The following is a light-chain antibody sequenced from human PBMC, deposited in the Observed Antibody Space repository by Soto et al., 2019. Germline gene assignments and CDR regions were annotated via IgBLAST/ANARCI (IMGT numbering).Light chain of an antibody. J-gene: IGKJ4*01. CDR1: QSVTSSY. CDR2: GAS. Sequence: EIVLPQSPGTLSLSPGERDTLSCRASQSVTSSYLAWYQQKPGQAPRLLIYGASSRATGIPDRFSGSGSGTDFTLTISRLAPEYFAVYYCQQYGSSHPLSFGGGTKVEIK. V-gene: IGKV3-20*01. CDR3: QQYGSSHPLS.